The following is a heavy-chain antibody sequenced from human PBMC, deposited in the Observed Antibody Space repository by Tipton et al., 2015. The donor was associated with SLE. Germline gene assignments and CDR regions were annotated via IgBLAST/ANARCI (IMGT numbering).Heavy chain of an antibody. CDR3: AKEGRVAAAGLDY. V-gene: IGHV3-48*03. J-gene: IGHJ4*02. D-gene: IGHD6-13*01. CDR2: ISSSGSTI. CDR1: GFTFSSYE. Sequence: SLRLSCAASGFTFSSYEMNWVRQAPGKGLEWVSYISSSGSTIYYADSVKGRSTISRDNAKNSLYLQMNSLRAEDTALYYCAKEGRVAAAGLDYWGQGTLVTVSS.